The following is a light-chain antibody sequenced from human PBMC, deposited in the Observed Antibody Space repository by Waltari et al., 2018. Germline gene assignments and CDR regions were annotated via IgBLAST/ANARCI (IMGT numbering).Light chain of an antibody. J-gene: IGKJ2*01. V-gene: IGKV1-39*01. CDR1: QSISTY. CDR3: QQSYSSPPT. Sequence: DIQMTQSPSSLSASVGDRVTITCRASQSISTYLNWYQQKLGKAPTLLIFAASTLQVGVPSRFSVSGSGTEFTLTISNLQPEDFATYFCQQSYSSPPTFGQGTKLEI. CDR2: AAS.